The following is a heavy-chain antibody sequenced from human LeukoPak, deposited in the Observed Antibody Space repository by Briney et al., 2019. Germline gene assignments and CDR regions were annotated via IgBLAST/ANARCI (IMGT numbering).Heavy chain of an antibody. J-gene: IGHJ6*02. D-gene: IGHD4-17*01. V-gene: IGHV3-48*01. Sequence: PGGSLRLSCKASGFTFSSYSMNWVRQAPGKGLEWVSYITGGSSTIYYADSVKGRFTISRDNAKNSLYLQMNSLRAEDTAVYYCARAPYDYYYYYGMDVWGQGTTVTVSS. CDR2: ITGGSSTI. CDR1: GFTFSSYS. CDR3: ARAPYDYYYYYGMDV.